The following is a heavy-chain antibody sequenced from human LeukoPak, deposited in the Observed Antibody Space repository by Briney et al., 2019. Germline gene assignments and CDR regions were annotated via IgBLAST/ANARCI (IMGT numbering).Heavy chain of an antibody. Sequence: PGGSLRLSCAASGFTFSSYAMSWVRQAPGKGLEWVSAISGSGGSTYYADSVKSRFTISRDNSKNTLYLQMNSLRAEDTAVYYCAKADIVVVVAATPHYWGQGTLVTVSS. J-gene: IGHJ4*02. CDR2: ISGSGGST. CDR3: AKADIVVVVAATPHY. D-gene: IGHD2-15*01. V-gene: IGHV3-23*01. CDR1: GFTFSSYA.